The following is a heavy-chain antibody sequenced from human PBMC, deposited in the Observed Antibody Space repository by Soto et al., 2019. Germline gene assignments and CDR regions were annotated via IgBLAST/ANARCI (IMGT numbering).Heavy chain of an antibody. Sequence: XSVKVSCKASGYSFTSYGISWVRQAPGQGLEWMGWISAYNGNTNYAQKLQGRVTMTTDTSTSTAYMELRSLRSDDTAVYYCARDRGGDILTGYYTGGAFDIWGQGTMVTVSS. V-gene: IGHV1-18*04. D-gene: IGHD3-9*01. CDR3: ARDRGGDILTGYYTGGAFDI. CDR1: GYSFTSYG. J-gene: IGHJ3*02. CDR2: ISAYNGNT.